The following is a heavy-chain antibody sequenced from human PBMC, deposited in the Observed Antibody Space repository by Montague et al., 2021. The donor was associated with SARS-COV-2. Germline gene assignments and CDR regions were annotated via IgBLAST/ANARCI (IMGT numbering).Heavy chain of an antibody. V-gene: IGHV4-34*01. CDR3: AGGGGNILTNYYYYYYLDV. CDR1: GGSFSGWY. Sequence: SETLSLTCAVYGGSFSGWYWSWVRQPPGKGLEWIGEINRRGNTIYNPSLKSRVTISEDTSKSQFSLKLSSVTAADTAVYYCAGGGGNILTNYYYYYYLDVWGTGTTVTVSS. CDR2: INRRGNT. J-gene: IGHJ6*03. D-gene: IGHD4-23*01.